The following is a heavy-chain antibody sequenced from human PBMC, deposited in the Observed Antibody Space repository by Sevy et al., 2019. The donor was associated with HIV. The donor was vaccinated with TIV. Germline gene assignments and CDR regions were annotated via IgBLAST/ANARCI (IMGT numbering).Heavy chain of an antibody. J-gene: IGHJ4*02. V-gene: IGHV3-53*01. CDR3: ATGGEDN. CDR2: IYSGGYT. CDR1: GFTVSSNY. Sequence: GGSLRLSCAASGFTVSSNYMSWVRQAPGKGLEWVSVIYSGGYTYYVDSVKGRLTISRDDAKNTLYLQMNNLRAEDTAVYYCATGGEDNWGQGTLVTVSS.